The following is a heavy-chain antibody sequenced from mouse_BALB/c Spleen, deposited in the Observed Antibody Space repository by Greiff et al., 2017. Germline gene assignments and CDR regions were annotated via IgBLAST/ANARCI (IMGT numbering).Heavy chain of an antibody. J-gene: IGHJ1*01. Sequence: QVQLQQPGAELVKPGASVKLSCKASGYTFTSYWMHWVKQRPGQGLEWIGEIDPSDSYTNYNQKFKGKATLTVDKSSSTAYMQLSSLTSEDSAVYYCARREYGNYDWYFDVWGAGTTVTVSS. CDR2: IDPSDSYT. CDR3: ARREYGNYDWYFDV. D-gene: IGHD2-10*02. V-gene: IGHV1-69*02. CDR1: GYTFTSYW.